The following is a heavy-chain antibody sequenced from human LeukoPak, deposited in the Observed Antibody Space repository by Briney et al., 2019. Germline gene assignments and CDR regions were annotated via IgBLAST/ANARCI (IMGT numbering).Heavy chain of an antibody. CDR1: GLTLSNYA. V-gene: IGHV3-23*01. Sequence: GGSLRLSCAASGLTLSNYAMSWVRQAPGKGLEWVSIISGSGGSTYYADSVKGRFTISRDNAKNSLYLQMNSLRVEDMGVYYCARETRGHYYDSSGPDHWGQGTLVTVSS. J-gene: IGHJ5*02. CDR2: ISGSGGST. D-gene: IGHD3-22*01. CDR3: ARETRGHYYDSSGPDH.